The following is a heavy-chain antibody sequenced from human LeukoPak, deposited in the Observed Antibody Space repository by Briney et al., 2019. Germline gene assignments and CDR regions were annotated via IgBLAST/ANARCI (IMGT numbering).Heavy chain of an antibody. CDR3: ARDGSGSYYLGGYYYYGMDV. D-gene: IGHD3-10*01. CDR1: GGSISSGGYY. V-gene: IGHV4-31*03. J-gene: IGHJ6*02. CDR2: IYYSGST. Sequence: PSQTLSLTCTVSGGSISSGGYYWSWIRQNPGKGLEWIGYIYYSGSTYYNPPLKSRVTISLDTSKNQFSLELSSVTAADTAVYYCARDGSGSYYLGGYYYYGMDVWGQGPRSPSP.